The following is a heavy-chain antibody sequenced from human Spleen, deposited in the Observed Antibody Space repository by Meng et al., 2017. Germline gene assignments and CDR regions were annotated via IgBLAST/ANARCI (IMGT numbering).Heavy chain of an antibody. CDR1: GYNFPDYY. Sequence: LVQAGDGVKKPGASVKVSCKPSGYNFPDYYIHWVRRAPGQGLEWMGRINPKSGDMHYAQKFQARVTMTGDTSISTAYMELSGLRSDDTAMYYCARDEDISAAGKLFGDYWGQGTLVTVSS. J-gene: IGHJ4*02. D-gene: IGHD6-25*01. CDR2: INPKSGDM. CDR3: ARDEDISAAGKLFGDY. V-gene: IGHV1-2*06.